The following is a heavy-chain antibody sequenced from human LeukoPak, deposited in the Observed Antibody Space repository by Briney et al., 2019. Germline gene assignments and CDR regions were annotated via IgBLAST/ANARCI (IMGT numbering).Heavy chain of an antibody. Sequence: GGSLRLSCAASGFTVSSNYMSWVRQAPGKGLEWVSVIYSGGSTYYADSVKGRFTISRDNSKNTLYLQMNSLRAEDTAVYYCARDVSGGWYGANYYYGMDVWGQGTTVTVSS. J-gene: IGHJ6*02. D-gene: IGHD6-19*01. V-gene: IGHV3-53*01. CDR2: IYSGGST. CDR3: ARDVSGGWYGANYYYGMDV. CDR1: GFTVSSNY.